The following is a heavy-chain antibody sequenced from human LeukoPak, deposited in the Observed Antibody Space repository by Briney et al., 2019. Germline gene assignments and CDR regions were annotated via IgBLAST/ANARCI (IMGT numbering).Heavy chain of an antibody. CDR2: INSDGSST. CDR1: GFTFSSYW. J-gene: IGHJ3*02. D-gene: IGHD5-18*01. Sequence: GGSLRLSCAASGFTFSSYWMHWVRQAPGKGLVWVSRINSDGSSTSYADSVKGRFTISRDNAKNTLYLQMNSPRAEDTAVYYCARWGGGYSYGPTDDAFDIWGQGTMVTVSS. V-gene: IGHV3-74*01. CDR3: ARWGGGYSYGPTDDAFDI.